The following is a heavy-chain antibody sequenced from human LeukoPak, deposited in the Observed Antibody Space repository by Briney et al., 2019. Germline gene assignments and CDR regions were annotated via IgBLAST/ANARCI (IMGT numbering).Heavy chain of an antibody. J-gene: IGHJ6*03. Sequence: SETLSLTCSVSGASISSDYWSWIRQPPGKGLEWIGNIYSSETTKYNPSLRSRATISGDTSKNQFSLKLSSVAAADTAVYYCARHFPYCGGDCPYYYMDVWGKGTTVTVSS. CDR2: IYSSETT. D-gene: IGHD2-21*02. CDR3: ARHFPYCGGDCPYYYMDV. V-gene: IGHV4-4*09. CDR1: GASISSDY.